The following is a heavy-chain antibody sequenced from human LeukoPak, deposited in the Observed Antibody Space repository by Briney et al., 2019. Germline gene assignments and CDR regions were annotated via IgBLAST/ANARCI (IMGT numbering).Heavy chain of an antibody. D-gene: IGHD3-10*01. CDR3: TTATMVRGVLIDY. Sequence: GGSLRLSCAASGFTFSNAWMSWVRQAPGKGLEWVGRIKSKTDGGTTDYAAPVKGRFTISRDDSKNTRYLQMNSLKTEDTAVYYCTTATMVRGVLIDYWGQGTLVTVSS. V-gene: IGHV3-15*01. CDR1: GFTFSNAW. J-gene: IGHJ4*02. CDR2: IKSKTDGGTT.